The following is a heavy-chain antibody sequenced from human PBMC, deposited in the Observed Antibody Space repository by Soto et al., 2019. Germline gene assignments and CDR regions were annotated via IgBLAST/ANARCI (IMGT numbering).Heavy chain of an antibody. D-gene: IGHD3-16*02. J-gene: IGHJ6*03. V-gene: IGHV3-7*01. CDR2: IKQDGSEK. Sequence: GGSLRLSCAASGFTFSSYWMSWVRQAPGKGLEWVANIKQDGSEKYYVDSVKGRFTISRDNAKNSLYLQMNSLRAEDTAVYYCARDIGPSAYLYYYYMDVWGKGTTVTVSS. CDR1: GFTFSSYW. CDR3: ARDIGPSAYLYYYYMDV.